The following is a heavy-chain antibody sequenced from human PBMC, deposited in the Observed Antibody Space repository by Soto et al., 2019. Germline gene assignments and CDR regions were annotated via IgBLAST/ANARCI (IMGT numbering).Heavy chain of an antibody. CDR3: ARDPEQQLVYYFDY. D-gene: IGHD6-13*01. V-gene: IGHV1-3*01. Sequence: QVQLVQSGAEVKKPGASVKVSCKASGYTFTSYAMHWVRQAPGQRLEWMGWINAGNGNTKYSQKFQGRVTITRDTSASTAYMELRSLRSEDTAVYYCARDPEQQLVYYFDYWGQGTLVTVSS. CDR2: INAGNGNT. J-gene: IGHJ4*02. CDR1: GYTFTSYA.